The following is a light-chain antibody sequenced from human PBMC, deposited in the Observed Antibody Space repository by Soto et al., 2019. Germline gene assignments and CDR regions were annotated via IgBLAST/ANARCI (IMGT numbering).Light chain of an antibody. J-gene: IGLJ2*01. V-gene: IGLV1-51*01. CDR2: DNN. Sequence: QSVLTQPPSVSAAPGQKVTISCSGSSSNIGNNYVSWYQQLPGTAPKLLIYDNNKRPSGIPDRFSGSKSGTSATLGITGLQTGDEADYYCGTWDNSLTAVVFGVGTKLTVL. CDR1: SSNIGNNY. CDR3: GTWDNSLTAVV.